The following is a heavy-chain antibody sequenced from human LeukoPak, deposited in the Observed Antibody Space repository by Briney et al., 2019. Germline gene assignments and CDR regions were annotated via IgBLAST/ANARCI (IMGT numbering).Heavy chain of an antibody. J-gene: IGHJ4*02. CDR3: ATNKASSGYYYSFFDY. CDR1: GGSISSYY. D-gene: IGHD3-22*01. Sequence: SETLSLTCTVSGGSISSYYWSWIRQPPGKGLEWIGEINHSGSTNYNPSLKSRVTISVDTSKNQFSLKLSSVTAADTAVYYCATNKASSGYYYSFFDYWGQGTLVTVSS. CDR2: INHSGST. V-gene: IGHV4-34*01.